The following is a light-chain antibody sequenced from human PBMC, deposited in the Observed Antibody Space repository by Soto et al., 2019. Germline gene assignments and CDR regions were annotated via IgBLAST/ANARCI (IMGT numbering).Light chain of an antibody. CDR2: WAS. V-gene: IGKV4-1*01. CDR1: QSVFHSSNNNNY. J-gene: IGKJ1*01. CDR3: QQYYSTPWT. Sequence: DIVMTQSPDSLAVSLGERATINCMSSQSVFHSSNNNNYLAWYQQKPGQPPKLLIYWASTRESGVPDRFSGSGSGTDFTLTISSLQAEDVAVYYCQQYYSTPWTFGQGTKVEIK.